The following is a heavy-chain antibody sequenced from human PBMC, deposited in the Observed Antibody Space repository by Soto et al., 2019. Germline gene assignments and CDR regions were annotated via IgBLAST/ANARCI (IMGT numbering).Heavy chain of an antibody. CDR2: ISGNSGFT. J-gene: IGHJ5*02. CDR1: GLTFEHYV. D-gene: IGHD1-1*01. V-gene: IGHV3-23*01. Sequence: EVHLLESGGGLVQPGGSLRVSCVASGLTFEHYVMTWVRQAPGKGLEWVSAISGNSGFTWYAVSVKGRFTLSRDNFKNAVSLEMNNLRAADTSVYFCAKVDDWNKARSFDPWGQGTLVTVSS. CDR3: AKVDDWNKARSFDP.